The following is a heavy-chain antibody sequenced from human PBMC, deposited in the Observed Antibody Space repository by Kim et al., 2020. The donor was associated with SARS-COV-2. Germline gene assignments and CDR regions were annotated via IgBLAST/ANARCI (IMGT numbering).Heavy chain of an antibody. Sequence: GGSLRLSCAASGFTVSSNYMSWVRQAPGKGLEWVSVIYSGGSTYYADSVKGRFTISRDNSKNTLYLQMNSLRAEDTAVYYCARGSEYYDSGGYRYVDYWGPGTLVTVSS. V-gene: IGHV3-53*01. D-gene: IGHD3-22*01. J-gene: IGHJ4*02. CDR2: IYSGGST. CDR3: ARGSEYYDSGGYRYVDY. CDR1: GFTVSSNY.